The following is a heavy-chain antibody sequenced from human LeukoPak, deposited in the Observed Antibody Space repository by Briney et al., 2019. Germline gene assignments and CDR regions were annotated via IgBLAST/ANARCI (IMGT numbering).Heavy chain of an antibody. V-gene: IGHV1-2*02. Sequence: ASVKVSCKASGCTFTGYYMHWVRQAPGQGLEWMGWINPNSGGTNYAQKFQGRVTMTRDTSISTAYMELSRLRSDDTAVYYCARESLAGITMIVVVITTDFDYWGQGTLVTVSS. CDR1: GCTFTGYY. CDR2: INPNSGGT. D-gene: IGHD3-22*01. J-gene: IGHJ4*02. CDR3: ARESLAGITMIVVVITTDFDY.